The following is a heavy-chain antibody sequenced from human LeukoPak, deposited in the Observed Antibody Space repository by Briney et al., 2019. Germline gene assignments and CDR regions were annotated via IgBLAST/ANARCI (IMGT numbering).Heavy chain of an antibody. V-gene: IGHV1-8*01. CDR3: ARAYYDILTGLGYYGMDV. CDR2: MNPNSGNS. D-gene: IGHD3-9*01. CDR1: GYTFTSYD. J-gene: IGHJ6*02. Sequence: ASVKVACKASGYTFTSYDINWVRQATGQGIEWMGGMNPNSGNSGYAQKFQGRVTMTRRPSISPAYMELSSLRSEDTAVYYWARAYYDILTGLGYYGMDVWGQGTTVTVSS.